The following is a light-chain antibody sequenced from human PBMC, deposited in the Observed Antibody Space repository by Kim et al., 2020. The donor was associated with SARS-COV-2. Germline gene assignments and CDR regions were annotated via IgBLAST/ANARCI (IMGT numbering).Light chain of an antibody. CDR3: QQRSNWPPYT. CDR1: QSVSSY. CDR2: DAS. V-gene: IGKV3-11*01. J-gene: IGKJ2*01. Sequence: LSPGERATLSCRASQSVSSYLAWYQQKPGQAPRLLIYDASNRATGIPAGFSGSGSGTDFTLTISSLEPEDFAVYYCQQRSNWPPYTFGQGTKLEI.